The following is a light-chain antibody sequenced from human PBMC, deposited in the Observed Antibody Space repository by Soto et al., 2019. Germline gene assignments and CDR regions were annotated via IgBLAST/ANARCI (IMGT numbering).Light chain of an antibody. CDR3: QQYTNSPPWT. J-gene: IGKJ1*01. V-gene: IGKV3-15*01. CDR2: GAS. Sequence: EIVMTQAPATLSVSPGERATLSCRASQSVRTNLAWYQQKRGQAPRLLIYGASTRATGISARFSGSGSGTEFTLTISSLQSVDFAVYYCQQYTNSPPWTFGQGTTVDFK. CDR1: QSVRTN.